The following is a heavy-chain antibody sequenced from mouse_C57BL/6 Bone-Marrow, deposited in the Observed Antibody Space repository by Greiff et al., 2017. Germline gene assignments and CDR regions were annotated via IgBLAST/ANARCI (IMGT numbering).Heavy chain of an antibody. V-gene: IGHV1-62-2*01. Sequence: QVQLQQSGAELVKPGASVKLSCKASGYTFTEYTIHWVKQRSGQGLEWVGWFYPGSGSIKYNEKFKDKATLTADKSSSTVYMELSRLTSEDSAVYYGARHEGGYGPCAYWGQGTLVTVSA. CDR3: ARHEGGYGPCAY. CDR1: GYTFTEYT. J-gene: IGHJ3*01. D-gene: IGHD2-2*01. CDR2: FYPGSGSI.